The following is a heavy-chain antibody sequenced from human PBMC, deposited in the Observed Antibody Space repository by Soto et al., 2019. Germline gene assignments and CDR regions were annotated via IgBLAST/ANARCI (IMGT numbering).Heavy chain of an antibody. J-gene: IGHJ6*02. CDR3: AREYSNFVNYYGMDV. CDR2: ISSSGSTI. D-gene: IGHD4-4*01. CDR1: GFTFSSYE. Sequence: GGSLRLSCAASGFTFSSYEMNWVRQAPGKGLEWASYISSSGSTIYYADSVKGRFTISRDNAKNSLYLQMNSLRAEDTAVYYCAREYSNFVNYYGMDVWGQGTTVTVSS. V-gene: IGHV3-48*03.